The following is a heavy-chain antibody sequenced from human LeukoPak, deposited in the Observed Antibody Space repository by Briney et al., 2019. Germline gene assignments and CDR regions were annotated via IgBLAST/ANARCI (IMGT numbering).Heavy chain of an antibody. CDR1: GGSISSYY. D-gene: IGHD6-19*01. J-gene: IGHJ4*02. Sequence: SETLSLTCTVSGGSISSYYWSWIRQPPGQGLEWIGYIYYIGSTNYNPSLKSRFTMSIDTSKNQFSLKLSSVTAADTAVYYCARCRISSGWFAHFDYWGQGTPVTVSS. V-gene: IGHV4-59*01. CDR2: IYYIGST. CDR3: ARCRISSGWFAHFDY.